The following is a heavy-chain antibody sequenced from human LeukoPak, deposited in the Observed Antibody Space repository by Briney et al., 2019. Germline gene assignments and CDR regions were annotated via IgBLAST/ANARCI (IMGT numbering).Heavy chain of an antibody. J-gene: IGHJ1*01. CDR2: IKQDGSET. V-gene: IGHV3-7*01. Sequence: GGSLRLSCAASGFTFDKYWMSWVRQAPGKGLEWVASIKQDGSETYYVDSVKGRFTISRDNSKNTLYLQMNSLRAEDTAVYYCARDEYYDSSGYREYFQHWGQGTLVTVSS. CDR1: GFTFDKYW. D-gene: IGHD3-22*01. CDR3: ARDEYYDSSGYREYFQH.